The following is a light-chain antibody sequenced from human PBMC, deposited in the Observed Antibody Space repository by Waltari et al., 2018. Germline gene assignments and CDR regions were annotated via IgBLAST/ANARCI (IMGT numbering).Light chain of an antibody. J-gene: IGKJ2*01. CDR2: KVS. Sequence: DAVMTQSPLSLPVTLGQPASTPFRSSQSLVFSDGNIYLNWFQQRPGQSPRRLIYKVSNRDSGVPDRFSGSGSGTDFTLKISRVEAEDVGGVYYCMQATHWPYTFGQGTKLEIK. CDR1: QSLVFSDGNIY. CDR3: MQATHWPYT. V-gene: IGKV2-30*01.